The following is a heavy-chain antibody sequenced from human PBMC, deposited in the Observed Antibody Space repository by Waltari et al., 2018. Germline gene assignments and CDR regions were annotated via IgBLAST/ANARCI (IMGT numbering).Heavy chain of an antibody. CDR2: ISYNERNI. D-gene: IGHD3-22*01. CDR3: ARDYCDRTNCHGMDV. Sequence: QVQRVEYGGGVVQPGWSLRLSCAASESTFSSYAMHSVRQAPGKGLEWVAVISYNERNISYVDSLKGRFTISRENSKKMLYLQMNSLRAEDTAVYYCARDYCDRTNCHGMDVWGRGTTVTVSS. J-gene: IGHJ6*02. V-gene: IGHV3-30*04. CDR1: ESTFSSYA.